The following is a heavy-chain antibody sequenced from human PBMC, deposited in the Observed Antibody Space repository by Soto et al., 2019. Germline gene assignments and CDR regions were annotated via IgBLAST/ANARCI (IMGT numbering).Heavy chain of an antibody. CDR2: ISWNSGSI. D-gene: IGHD6-13*01. J-gene: IGHJ4*02. V-gene: IGHV3-9*01. CDR3: DTAWDYSSKNTGPIGY. Sequence: EVQLVESGGGLVQPGRSLRLSCAASGFTFDDYAMHWVRQAPGKGLEWVSGISWNSGSIGYADSVKGRFTISRDNAKNSLYLPMNSLRTEDTALYYCDTAWDYSSKNTGPIGYWGQGTLVTVSS. CDR1: GFTFDDYA.